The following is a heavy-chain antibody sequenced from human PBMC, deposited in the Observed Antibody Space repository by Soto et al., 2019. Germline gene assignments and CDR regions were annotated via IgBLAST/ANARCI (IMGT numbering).Heavy chain of an antibody. CDR3: VRGQQLGTREYFDY. V-gene: IGHV3-48*02. J-gene: IGHJ4*02. D-gene: IGHD6-13*01. CDR1: GFTFSSYS. CDR2: ITSGSSSI. Sequence: EVQLVESGGGLVQPGGSLRLSCAASGFTFSSYSMNWVRQAPGKGPEWVSYITSGSSSIYYADSVKGRFTISRDNAKNSLYLQMNSLRDEDTAVYYCVRGQQLGTREYFDYWGQGTLVTVSS.